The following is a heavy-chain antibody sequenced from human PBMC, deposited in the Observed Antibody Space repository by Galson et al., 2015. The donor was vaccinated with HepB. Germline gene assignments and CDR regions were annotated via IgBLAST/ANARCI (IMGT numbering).Heavy chain of an antibody. CDR1: GYTFTSYA. J-gene: IGHJ4*02. D-gene: IGHD3-22*01. Sequence: SVKVSCKASGYTFTSYAMHWVRQAPGQRLEWMGWINDGNGNTKYSQKFQGRVTITRDTSASTAYMELSSLRSEDTAVYYCATAYDSSGHWVDYWGQGTLVTVSS. CDR2: INDGNGNT. V-gene: IGHV1-3*01. CDR3: ATAYDSSGHWVDY.